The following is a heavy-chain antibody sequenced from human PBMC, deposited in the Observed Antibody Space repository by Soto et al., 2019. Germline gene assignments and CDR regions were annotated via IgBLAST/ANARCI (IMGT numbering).Heavy chain of an antibody. D-gene: IGHD1-7*01. V-gene: IGHV6-1*01. CDR2: TYYRFRWDN. Sequence: PSQTLSLTCVISGDSVSSNSAAWNWIRQSPSRGLEWLGRTYYRFRWDNDYAVSVRSRITVNADTSKNQYSLHLNSVQPKDTAVYYCGGTSSLKWYYRGGWEKGITVTIAS. J-gene: IGHJ6*03. CDR1: GDSVSSNSAA. CDR3: GGTSSLKWYYRGG.